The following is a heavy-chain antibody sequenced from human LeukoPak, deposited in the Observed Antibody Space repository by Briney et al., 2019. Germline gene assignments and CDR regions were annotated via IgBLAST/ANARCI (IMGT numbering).Heavy chain of an antibody. D-gene: IGHD6-6*01. Sequence: PGGSLRLSCEASGFIFSNYAMSWVRQAPGKGLEWVSPISGSGGTTYYTDSVKGRFTISRDNAKNSLYLQMNSLRAEDTAVYYCAGWSIAAPRPSRYFQHWGQGTLVTVSS. V-gene: IGHV3-23*01. CDR1: GFIFSNYA. J-gene: IGHJ1*01. CDR2: ISGSGGTT. CDR3: AGWSIAAPRPSRYFQH.